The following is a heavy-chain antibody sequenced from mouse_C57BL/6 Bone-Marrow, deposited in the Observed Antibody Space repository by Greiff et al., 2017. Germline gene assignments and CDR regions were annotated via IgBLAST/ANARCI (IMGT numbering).Heavy chain of an antibody. CDR3: TLSAQATLYAMDY. J-gene: IGHJ4*01. Sequence: EVQLQQSGAELVRPGASVKLSCTASGFNIKDDYMHWVKQRPEQGLEWIGWIDPENGDTEYASKFQGKATITADTSSNTAYLQLSSLTSEDTAVYYCTLSAQATLYAMDYWGQGTSVTVSS. CDR2: IDPENGDT. D-gene: IGHD3-2*02. CDR1: GFNIKDDY. V-gene: IGHV14-4*01.